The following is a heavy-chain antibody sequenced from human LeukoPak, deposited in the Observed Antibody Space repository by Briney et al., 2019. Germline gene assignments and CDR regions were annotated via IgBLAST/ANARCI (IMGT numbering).Heavy chain of an antibody. CDR2: INHSGST. J-gene: IGHJ4*02. Sequence: SETLSLTCAVYGGSFSGYYWSWIRQPPGKGLEWIGEINHSGSTNYNPSLKSRVTISVDTSKNQFSLKLSSVTAADTAVYYCAGYCSSTSCYGGFDYWDQGTLVTVSS. CDR3: AGYCSSTSCYGGFDY. CDR1: GGSFSGYY. V-gene: IGHV4-34*01. D-gene: IGHD2-2*01.